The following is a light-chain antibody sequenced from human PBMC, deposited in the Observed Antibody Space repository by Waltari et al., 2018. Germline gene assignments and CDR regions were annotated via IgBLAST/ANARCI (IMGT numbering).Light chain of an antibody. CDR3: SSYTSSSTLQWV. CDR2: EVS. Sequence: QSALTQPASVSGSPGQSITISCTGTSSDVGGYNYVSWYQQHPGKAPKLMIYEVSKRPSGVSNRFSGSKSGNTASLTISGLQAEDEADYYCSSYTSSSTLQWVFGGGTKLTVL. V-gene: IGLV2-14*01. CDR1: SSDVGGYNY. J-gene: IGLJ3*02.